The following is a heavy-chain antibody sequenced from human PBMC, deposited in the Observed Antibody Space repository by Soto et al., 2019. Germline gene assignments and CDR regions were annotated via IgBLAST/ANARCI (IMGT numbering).Heavy chain of an antibody. J-gene: IGHJ5*02. V-gene: IGHV4-39*01. Sequence: PAESLSLTCTVSGGSISSSSYYWGWIRQPPGKGLEWIGSIYYSGSTYYNPSLKSRVTISVDTSKNQFSLKLSSVTAADTAVYYCASPKIAFYNWFVPWGQGTLVTVSS. D-gene: IGHD3-3*02. CDR2: IYYSGST. CDR1: GGSISSSSYY. CDR3: ASPKIAFYNWFVP.